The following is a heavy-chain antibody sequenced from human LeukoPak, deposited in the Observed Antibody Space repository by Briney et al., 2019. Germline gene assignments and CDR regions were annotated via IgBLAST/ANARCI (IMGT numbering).Heavy chain of an antibody. CDR1: GYTFTGYY. CDR3: VRGGALYYDFWD. V-gene: IGHV1-2*02. D-gene: IGHD3-3*01. CDR2: INPNSGGT. J-gene: IGHJ4*02. Sequence: ASVTVSYTTSGYTFTGYYMHWVRQAPGQGLEWMGWINPNSGGTDYAQTFQGRVTMTRDTSISTAYMELNRLKSDDTAVYYCVRGGALYYDFWDWGQGTLVTVSS.